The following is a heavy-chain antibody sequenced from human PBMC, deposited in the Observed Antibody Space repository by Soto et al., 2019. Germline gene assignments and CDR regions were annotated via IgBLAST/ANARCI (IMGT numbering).Heavy chain of an antibody. V-gene: IGHV4-30-2*01. CDR1: GDSITTDGYS. D-gene: IGHD1-26*01. CDR2: IYHTGTA. CDR3: AREAWERNFAF. J-gene: IGHJ4*02. Sequence: TLSLTCNVSGDSITTDGYSWSWIRQPPGKGLEWIGYIYHTGTAYYNPSLKSRVTLSVDRSKNQFSLSLSSMTAADTAVYYCAREAWERNFAFWGQGTLVTVSS.